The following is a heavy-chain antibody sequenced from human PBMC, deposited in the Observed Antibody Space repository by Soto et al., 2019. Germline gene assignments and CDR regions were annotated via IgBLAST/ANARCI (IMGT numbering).Heavy chain of an antibody. V-gene: IGHV3-30-3*01. CDR1: GFTFSSYG. CDR2: ISSDGIIK. CDR3: AGDKGLAMIVRSGFVL. D-gene: IGHD3-22*01. Sequence: GGSLRLSCAASGFTFSSYGMHWVRQAPGKGLEWVALISSDGIIKNSADSVKGRFTISRDNSQNTLYLQVNSLRAEDTAVYYCAGDKGLAMIVRSGFVLWGPGT. J-gene: IGHJ3*01.